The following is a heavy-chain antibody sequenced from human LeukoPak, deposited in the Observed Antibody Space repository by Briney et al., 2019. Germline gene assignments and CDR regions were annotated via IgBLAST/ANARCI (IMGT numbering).Heavy chain of an antibody. CDR2: IYYSGST. CDR3: ARDALGYCSGGSCYGPFDY. J-gene: IGHJ4*02. V-gene: IGHV4-31*03. Sequence: SQTLSLTCTVSGGSISSGGYYWSWIRQHPGKGLEWIGYIYYSGSTYYNPSLKSRVTISADTSKNQFSLKLSSVTAADTAVYYCARDALGYCSGGSCYGPFDYWGQGTLVTVSS. CDR1: GGSISSGGYY. D-gene: IGHD2-15*01.